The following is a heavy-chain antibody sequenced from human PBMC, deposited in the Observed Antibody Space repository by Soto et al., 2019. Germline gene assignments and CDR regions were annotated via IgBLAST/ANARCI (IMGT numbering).Heavy chain of an antibody. CDR2: ISYDGSNK. CDR3: AKDKVPVVVTAPLDY. Sequence: GGSLRLSCAASGFTFSSYGMHWVRLAPGKGLEWVAVISYDGSNKYYADSVKGRFTISRDNSKNTLYLQMNSLRAEDTAVYYCAKDKVPVVVTAPLDYWGQGTLVTVSS. CDR1: GFTFSSYG. V-gene: IGHV3-30*18. D-gene: IGHD2-21*02. J-gene: IGHJ4*02.